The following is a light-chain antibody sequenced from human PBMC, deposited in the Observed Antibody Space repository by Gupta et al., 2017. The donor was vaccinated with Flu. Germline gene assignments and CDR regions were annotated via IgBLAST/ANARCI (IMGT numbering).Light chain of an antibody. J-gene: IGKJ4*01. CDR3: QQRDSTPFT. CDR1: QSISSY. Sequence: DIQMTQSPSSLSASVGDRVTITCRPSQSISSYLNWYQQKPGKAPKLLIYAVSRLQSGVPSRFSGSGSGTDFTLTISRLQPEDFATYCCQQRDSTPFTFGRGTKVDIK. V-gene: IGKV1-39*01. CDR2: AVS.